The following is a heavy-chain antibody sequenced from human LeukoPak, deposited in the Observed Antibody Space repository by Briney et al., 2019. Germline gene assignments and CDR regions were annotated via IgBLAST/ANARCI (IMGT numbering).Heavy chain of an antibody. D-gene: IGHD5-24*01. J-gene: IGHJ4*02. CDR2: INHSGNT. CDR3: ARVDGDGYNIPDY. V-gene: IGHV4-34*01. CDR1: GGSFSSYY. Sequence: PSETLSPTCTVSGGSFSSYYWSWIRQPPGKGLEWIGEINHSGNTNYNPSLKSRVTISVDTSKNQFSLKLSSVTAADTAVYYCARVDGDGYNIPDYWGQGTLVTVSS.